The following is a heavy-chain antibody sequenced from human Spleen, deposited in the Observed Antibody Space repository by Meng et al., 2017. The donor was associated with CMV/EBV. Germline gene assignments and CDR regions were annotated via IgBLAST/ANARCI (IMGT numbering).Heavy chain of an antibody. V-gene: IGHV4-39*01. J-gene: IGHJ6*02. D-gene: IGHD3-3*01. CDR2: IYYSGGT. CDR3: ARQLQYDSWSGYYATRYGMDV. Sequence: SYYWGWIRQPPGKGLEWIGSIYYSGGTYYNPSLKSQVIMSVDTSKNQFSLKLSSVTAADTAVYYCARQLQYDSWSGYYATRYGMDVWGQGTTVTVSS. CDR1: SYY.